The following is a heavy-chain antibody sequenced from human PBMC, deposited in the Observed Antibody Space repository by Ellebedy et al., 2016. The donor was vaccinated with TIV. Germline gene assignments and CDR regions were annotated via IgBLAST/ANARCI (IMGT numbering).Heavy chain of an antibody. D-gene: IGHD3-10*01. CDR3: ARCRVDAFDI. J-gene: IGHJ3*02. CDR1: GYFISSGYY. CDR2: IYHSGST. V-gene: IGHV4-38-2*02. Sequence: GSLRLSCTVSGYFISSGYYWGWIRPPPGTGLEWIGSIYHSGSTYYNPSLKSRVTISVDTSKNQFSLKLSSVTAADTAVYYCARCRVDAFDIWGQGTMVTVSS.